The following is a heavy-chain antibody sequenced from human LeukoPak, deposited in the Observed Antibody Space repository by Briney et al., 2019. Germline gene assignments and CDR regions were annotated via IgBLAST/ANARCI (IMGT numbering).Heavy chain of an antibody. Sequence: GGSLRLSCAASGFTFSSYGMSWVRQAPGKGLEWVSVISGSGGSTFYADSVKGRFTISRDNSKNTLYLQMNSLRAEDTAVYYCARDPGSGYEEHFDYWGQGTLVTVSS. CDR1: GFTFSSYG. V-gene: IGHV3-23*01. D-gene: IGHD5-12*01. J-gene: IGHJ4*02. CDR2: ISGSGGST. CDR3: ARDPGSGYEEHFDY.